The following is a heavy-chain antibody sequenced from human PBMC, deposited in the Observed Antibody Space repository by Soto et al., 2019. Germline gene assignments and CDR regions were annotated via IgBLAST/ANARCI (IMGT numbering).Heavy chain of an antibody. Sequence: QVQLVQSGAEVKKPGSSVKVSCKASGGTFSSYAISWVRQAPGQGLEWMGGIIPIFGTANYAQKFQGRVTITADKSTSTAYMELSSLRSEDTAVYYCARDLGYCSSTSCYHDYYYGMDVWGQGTTVTVSS. V-gene: IGHV1-69*06. D-gene: IGHD2-2*01. CDR1: GGTFSSYA. J-gene: IGHJ6*02. CDR2: IIPIFGTA. CDR3: ARDLGYCSSTSCYHDYYYGMDV.